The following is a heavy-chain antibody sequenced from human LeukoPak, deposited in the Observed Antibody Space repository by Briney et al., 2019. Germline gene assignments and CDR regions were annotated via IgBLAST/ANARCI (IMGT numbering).Heavy chain of an antibody. V-gene: IGHV3-23*01. Sequence: PGGSLRLSCAASGFTFSSYAMSWVRQVPGKGLEWVSVISGSGDNTYYADSVKGRFTISRDNSKNMLYLQMNSLRADDTAVYYCAKERQTGDYFTSDFWGQGTLVTVSS. J-gene: IGHJ4*02. CDR3: AKERQTGDYFTSDF. CDR2: ISGSGDNT. CDR1: GFTFSSYA. D-gene: IGHD4-17*01.